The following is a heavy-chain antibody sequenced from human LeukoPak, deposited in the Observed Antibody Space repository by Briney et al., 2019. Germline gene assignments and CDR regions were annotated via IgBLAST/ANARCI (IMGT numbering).Heavy chain of an antibody. Sequence: GGSLRLSCPASGFTFSNYAMSWVRQAPGKGLEWVSVISGSGGNRYYADSVKGRFTISRDSSKNTLYLQMNSLRPEDTAVYYCARARPSMWIDYWGQGTLVTVSS. J-gene: IGHJ4*02. D-gene: IGHD5-12*01. CDR2: ISGSGGNR. CDR1: GFTFSNYA. CDR3: ARARPSMWIDY. V-gene: IGHV3-23*01.